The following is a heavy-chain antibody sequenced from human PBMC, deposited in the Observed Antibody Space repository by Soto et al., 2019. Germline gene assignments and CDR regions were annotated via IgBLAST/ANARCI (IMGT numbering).Heavy chain of an antibody. D-gene: IGHD2-15*01. CDR2: MNPNSGNT. V-gene: IGHV1-8*01. J-gene: IGHJ3*02. Sequence: ASVKVSCKASGYTFTSYDINWVRQATGQGLEWMGWMNPNSGNTGYAQKFQGRVTMTRNTSISTAYMEPSSLRSEDTAVYYCARAVVAAYDAFDIWGQGTMVTVSS. CDR1: GYTFTSYD. CDR3: ARAVVAAYDAFDI.